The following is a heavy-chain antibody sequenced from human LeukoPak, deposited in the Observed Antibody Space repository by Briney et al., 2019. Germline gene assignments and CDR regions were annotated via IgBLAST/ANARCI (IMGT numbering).Heavy chain of an antibody. V-gene: IGHV3-53*04. J-gene: IGHJ6*02. CDR3: ARFLGRITISGVVPYGMDV. CDR1: GFTVSSKY. D-gene: IGHD3-3*01. Sequence: GGSLSLSCAASGFTVSSKYMTWVRQAPGKGLEWVSLIYSAGGTYYTDSVKGRFTISRHSSKNTLYLQMNSLRGEDTAVYYCARFLGRITISGVVPYGMDVWGQGTTVTVSS. CDR2: IYSAGGT.